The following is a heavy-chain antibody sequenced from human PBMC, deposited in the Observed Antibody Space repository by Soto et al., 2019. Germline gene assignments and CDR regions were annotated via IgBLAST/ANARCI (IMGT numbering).Heavy chain of an antibody. J-gene: IGHJ4*02. D-gene: IGHD2-2*01. CDR3: ARLCSSTSCYSVY. Sequence: QVQLVQSGAEVKKPGSSVKVSCKASGGTFSSYTISWVRQAPGQGLEWMGRIIPILGIANYAQKFQGRVTITADNSTSTAYMELSSLRSEDTAVYYCARLCSSTSCYSVYWGQGTLVTVSS. V-gene: IGHV1-69*02. CDR1: GGTFSSYT. CDR2: IIPILGIA.